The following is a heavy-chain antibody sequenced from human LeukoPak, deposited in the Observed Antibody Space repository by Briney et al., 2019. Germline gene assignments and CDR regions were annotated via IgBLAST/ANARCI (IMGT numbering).Heavy chain of an antibody. D-gene: IGHD3-22*01. J-gene: IGHJ4*02. CDR1: GFTFSSYA. Sequence: GGSLRLSCAASGFTFSSYAIHWVRQAPGKGLEWVAVISYDGSNQYYADSVKGRFTISRQNPENTLFLQMNSLRPEDTAVYYCARVLGYDSSGYYRGYFDYWGQGTLVTVSS. V-gene: IGHV3-30*14. CDR3: ARVLGYDSSGYYRGYFDY. CDR2: ISYDGSNQ.